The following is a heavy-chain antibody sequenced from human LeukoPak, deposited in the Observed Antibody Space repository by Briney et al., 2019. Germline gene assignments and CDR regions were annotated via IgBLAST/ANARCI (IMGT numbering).Heavy chain of an antibody. CDR3: ARKGSGGWDDY. D-gene: IGHD2-8*02. V-gene: IGHV3-64*02. Sequence: GGSLRLSCAASGFLFSSYSMHWVRQTPGKGPEYVAAISSRGTTTHYGDSVQGRFIVSRDNSNYTLYLQMGSLRPDDTAVYFCARKGSGGWDDYWGRGTLVIVSS. J-gene: IGHJ4*02. CDR2: ISSRGTTT. CDR1: GFLFSSYS.